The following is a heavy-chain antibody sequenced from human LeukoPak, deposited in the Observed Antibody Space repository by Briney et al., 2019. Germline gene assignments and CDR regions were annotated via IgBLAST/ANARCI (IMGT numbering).Heavy chain of an antibody. J-gene: IGHJ4*02. D-gene: IGHD3-10*01. Sequence: ASVKVSCKASGGTFSSYATSWVRQAPGQGLEWMGGIIPIFGTANYAQKFQGRVTITADESTSTAYMELSSLRSEDTAVYYCARDPRAGDYFDYWGQGTLVTVSS. V-gene: IGHV1-69*13. CDR2: IIPIFGTA. CDR1: GGTFSSYA. CDR3: ARDPRAGDYFDY.